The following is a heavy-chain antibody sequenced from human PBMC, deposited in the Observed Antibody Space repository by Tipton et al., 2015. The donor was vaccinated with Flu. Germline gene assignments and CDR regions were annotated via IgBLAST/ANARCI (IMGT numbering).Heavy chain of an antibody. D-gene: IGHD6-19*01. Sequence: TLSLTCTVSGSSISGFYWGWVLQFPGNALEWIGYVQYTGYTNYNPSLRSRVTISLETSKNQFSLKLSSVIPADTAVYYCVRAVSGTGPDYWGQGTLLTVSS. CDR1: GSSISGFY. CDR3: VRAVSGTGPDY. J-gene: IGHJ4*02. CDR2: VQYTGYT. V-gene: IGHV4-59*01.